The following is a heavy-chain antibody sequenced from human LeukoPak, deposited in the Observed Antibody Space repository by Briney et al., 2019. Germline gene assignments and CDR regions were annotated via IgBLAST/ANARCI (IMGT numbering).Heavy chain of an antibody. CDR1: GGSISSSSYY. V-gene: IGHV4-39*01. J-gene: IGHJ5*02. CDR3: ARLEPLENWFDP. Sequence: PSETLSLTCTVSGGSISSSSYYWGWIRQPPGKGLEWIGSIYHSGSTYYNPSLKSRVTISVDTSKNQFSLKLSSVTAADTAVYYCARLEPLENWFDPWGQGTLVTVSS. CDR2: IYHSGST. D-gene: IGHD3-3*01.